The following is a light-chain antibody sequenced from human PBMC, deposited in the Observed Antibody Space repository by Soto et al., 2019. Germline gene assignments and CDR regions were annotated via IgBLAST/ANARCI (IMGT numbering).Light chain of an antibody. CDR2: GTY. V-gene: IGKV3-20*01. Sequence: EGVLSPSPVTLSFSPGGRSTPSGRARQSVTTYLASVQQNPGQAPRLLIPGTYTRATGIPDRISGRGSGTDFSLTISRLEPGDFAVYYCQHYGDSLSITFGQGTRLEIK. CDR1: QSVTTY. J-gene: IGKJ5*01. CDR3: QHYGDSLSIT.